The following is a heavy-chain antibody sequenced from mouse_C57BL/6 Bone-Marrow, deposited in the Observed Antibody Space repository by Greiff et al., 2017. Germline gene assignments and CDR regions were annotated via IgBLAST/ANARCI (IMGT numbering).Heavy chain of an antibody. CDR1: GYTFTSYG. CDR3: ARSVITTVVAHFDY. V-gene: IGHV1-81*01. Sequence: VQRVESGAELARPGASVKLSCKASGYTFTSYGISWVKQRTGQGLEWIGEIYPRSGNTNYNEKFKGKATLTADKSSSTAYMELRSLTSEDSAVYFCARSVITTVVAHFDYWGQGTTLTVSS. D-gene: IGHD1-1*01. J-gene: IGHJ2*01. CDR2: IYPRSGNT.